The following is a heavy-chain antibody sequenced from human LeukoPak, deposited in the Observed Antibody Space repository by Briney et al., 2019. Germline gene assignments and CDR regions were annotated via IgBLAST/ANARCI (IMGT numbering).Heavy chain of an antibody. J-gene: IGHJ5*02. D-gene: IGHD1-1*01. CDR3: ARVPDITARPCDT. Sequence: LETLSLTCAVYGGSFSGYYWTLIRQTPGKGLEWIGEISHTGLTGSNPSLKSRVTIFVDSSKKQFSLRMTSVTAADTGVYYCARVPDITARPCDTWGPGTLVTVSS. CDR2: ISHTGLT. CDR1: GGSFSGYY. V-gene: IGHV4-34*01.